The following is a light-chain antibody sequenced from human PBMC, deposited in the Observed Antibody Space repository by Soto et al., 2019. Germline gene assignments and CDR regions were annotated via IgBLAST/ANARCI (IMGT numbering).Light chain of an antibody. V-gene: IGKV3-11*01. CDR2: DAS. J-gene: IGKJ4*01. Sequence: EIVLTQSPATLSLPPGERTTLSCRASQSLNSYLAWFQQKPGQAPRLLIYDASNRATGIPARFSGSGSGTALTLTISRLEPADFAVYYGQQRRDWPLTFGGGTKVEIK. CDR1: QSLNSY. CDR3: QQRRDWPLT.